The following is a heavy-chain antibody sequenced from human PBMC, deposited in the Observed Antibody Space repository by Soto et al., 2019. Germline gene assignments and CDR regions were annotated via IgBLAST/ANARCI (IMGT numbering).Heavy chain of an antibody. Sequence: PSETLSLTCTVSGGSISSYYWSWIRQPPGKGLEWIGYIYYSGSTNYNPSLKSRVTISVDTSKNQFSLKLSSVTAADTAVYYCARAPDVHIQLWPPYFDYWGQGTLVTVSS. V-gene: IGHV4-59*01. J-gene: IGHJ4*02. D-gene: IGHD5-18*01. CDR3: ARAPDVHIQLWPPYFDY. CDR1: GGSISSYY. CDR2: IYYSGST.